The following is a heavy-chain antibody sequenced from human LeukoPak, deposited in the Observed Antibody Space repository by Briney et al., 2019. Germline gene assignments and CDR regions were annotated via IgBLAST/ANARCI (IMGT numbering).Heavy chain of an antibody. J-gene: IGHJ6*02. CDR1: GFTFSSYA. V-gene: IGHV3-30*18. CDR3: AKDHLREDGMDV. CDR2: ISYDGSNK. D-gene: IGHD5-24*01. Sequence: GGSLRLSCAASGFTFSSYAMSWVRQAPGKGLEWVAVISYDGSNKYYADSVKGRFTISRDNSKNTLYLQMNSLRAEDTAVYYCAKDHLREDGMDVWGQGTTVTVSS.